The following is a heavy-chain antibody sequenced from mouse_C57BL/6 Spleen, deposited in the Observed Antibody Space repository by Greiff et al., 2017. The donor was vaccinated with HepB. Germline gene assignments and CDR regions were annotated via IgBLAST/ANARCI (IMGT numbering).Heavy chain of an antibody. V-gene: IGHV5-17*01. CDR2: ISSGSSTI. J-gene: IGHJ2*01. CDR3: ARKRGFYSNYDY. CDR1: GFTFSDYG. Sequence: EVKLVESGGGLVKPGGSLKLSCAASGFTFSDYGMHWVRQAPEKGLEWVAYISSGSSTIYYADTVKGRFTISRDNAKNTLFLQMTSLRSEDTAMYYCARKRGFYSNYDYWGQGTTLTVSS. D-gene: IGHD2-5*01.